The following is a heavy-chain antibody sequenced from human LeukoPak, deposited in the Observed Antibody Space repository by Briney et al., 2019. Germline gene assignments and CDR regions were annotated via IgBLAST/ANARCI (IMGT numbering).Heavy chain of an antibody. CDR3: ARDLTPLWFGEAGDYYMDV. Sequence: ASVKVSCKASGYTFTSYGISWVRQAPGQGLEWMGWISAYNGNTNYAQKLQGRVTMTTDTSTSTAYMELRSLRSDDTAVYYCARDLTPLWFGEAGDYYMDVWGKGTTVTISS. CDR1: GYTFTSYG. CDR2: ISAYNGNT. V-gene: IGHV1-18*01. D-gene: IGHD3-10*01. J-gene: IGHJ6*03.